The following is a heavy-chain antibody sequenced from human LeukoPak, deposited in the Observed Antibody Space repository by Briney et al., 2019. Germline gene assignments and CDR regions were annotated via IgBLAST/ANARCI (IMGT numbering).Heavy chain of an antibody. D-gene: IGHD2-2*01. Sequence: SETLSLTCTVSGGSISSGSYYWSWFRQPAEKGLEWIGRIYTSGSTYYNPSLKSRVTISADTSKNQFSLKLSSVTAADTAVYYCAREKSSYCSSTSCPNHYYYYMDVWGKGTTVTISS. CDR3: AREKSSYCSSTSCPNHYYYYMDV. CDR1: GGSISSGSYY. J-gene: IGHJ6*03. CDR2: IYTSGST. V-gene: IGHV4-61*02.